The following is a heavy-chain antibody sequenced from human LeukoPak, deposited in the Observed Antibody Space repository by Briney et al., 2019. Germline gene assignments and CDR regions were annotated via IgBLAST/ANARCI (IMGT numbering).Heavy chain of an antibody. Sequence: PSETLSLTCAVSGGSISSGGYSWSWIRQPPGKGLEWIGYIYHSGSTYYNPSLKSRVTISVDRSKNQFSLKLSSVTAADTAVYYCARGRSTCGGDCYNDAFDIWGQGTMVTVSS. CDR2: IYHSGST. V-gene: IGHV4-30-2*01. CDR3: ARGRSTCGGDCYNDAFDI. CDR1: GGSISSGGYS. D-gene: IGHD2-21*02. J-gene: IGHJ3*02.